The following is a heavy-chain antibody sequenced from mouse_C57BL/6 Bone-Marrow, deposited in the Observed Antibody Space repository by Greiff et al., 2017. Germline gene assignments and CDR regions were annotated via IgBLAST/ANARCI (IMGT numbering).Heavy chain of an antibody. CDR3: LYYDYEAWFAY. V-gene: IGHV14-4*01. Sequence: EVMLVESGAELVRPGASVKLSCTASGFNIKDDYMHWVKQRPEQGLEWIGWLDPENGDTGYASKFQGKATITAATSSNTAYLQLSSLTSEDTAVYYCLYYDYEAWFAYWGQGTLVTVSA. CDR2: LDPENGDT. D-gene: IGHD2-4*01. J-gene: IGHJ3*01. CDR1: GFNIKDDY.